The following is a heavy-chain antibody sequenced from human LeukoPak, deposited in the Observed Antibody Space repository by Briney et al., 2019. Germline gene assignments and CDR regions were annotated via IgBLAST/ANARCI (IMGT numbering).Heavy chain of an antibody. D-gene: IGHD7-27*01. J-gene: IGHJ4*02. V-gene: IGHV3-30*18. CDR1: GFTFSSYG. CDR3: AKDRDGDLFDY. CDR2: MSYDGSNK. Sequence: GGSLRLSCAASGFTFSSYGMHWVRQAPGKGLEWVAVMSYDGSNKYYADSVKGRFTISRDNSKNTLYLQMNSLRAEDTAVYYCAKDRDGDLFDYWGQGTLVTVSS.